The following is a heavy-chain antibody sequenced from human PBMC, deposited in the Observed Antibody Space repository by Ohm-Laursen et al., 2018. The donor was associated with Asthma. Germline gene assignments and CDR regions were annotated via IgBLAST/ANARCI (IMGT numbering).Heavy chain of an antibody. CDR1: GFTFSSYS. V-gene: IGHV3-48*01. CDR2: ISSSSSTI. Sequence: SLRLSCAASGFTFSSYSMNWVRQAPGKGLERVSYISSSSSTIYYADSVKGRFTISRDNAKNSLYLQMNSLRAEDTAVYYCARDWGGWEEDYYYGMDVWGQGTTVTVSS. CDR3: ARDWGGWEEDYYYGMDV. J-gene: IGHJ6*02. D-gene: IGHD3-16*01.